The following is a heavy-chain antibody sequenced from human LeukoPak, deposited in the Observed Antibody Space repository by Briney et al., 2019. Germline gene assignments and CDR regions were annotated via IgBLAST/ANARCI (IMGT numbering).Heavy chain of an antibody. CDR1: RYSISSVYY. Sequence: SGTLSLTRAVSRYSISSVYYWGWTPQPPGRGWEGIGSIYNSGSPYYNTPLESRVTISVDTSKNQFSLKLSSVTAADKAAYYCARQLSHYTYYYAIDVWGKGTPVTVSS. J-gene: IGHJ6*04. V-gene: IGHV4-38-2*01. CDR2: IYNSGSP. D-gene: IGHD1-1*01. CDR3: ARQLSHYTYYYAIDV.